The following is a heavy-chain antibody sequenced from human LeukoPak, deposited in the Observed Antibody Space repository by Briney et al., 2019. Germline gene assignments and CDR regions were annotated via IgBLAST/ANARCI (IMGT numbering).Heavy chain of an antibody. D-gene: IGHD1-14*01. CDR3: ARSELVDAFDI. CDR1: GFTFSNYA. J-gene: IGHJ3*02. CDR2: ISYDGSNK. Sequence: GGSLRLSCATSGFTFSNYAIHWVRQAPGKGLEWVAVISYDGSNKYYADSVKGRFTFSRDDSNNMLYLQMNSLRAEDTAVYYCARSELVDAFDIWGQGTMVTVSS. V-gene: IGHV3-30-3*01.